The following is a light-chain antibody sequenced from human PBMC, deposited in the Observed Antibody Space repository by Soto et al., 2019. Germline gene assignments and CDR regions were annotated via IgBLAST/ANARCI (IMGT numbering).Light chain of an antibody. V-gene: IGLV2-8*01. Sequence: QSVLTQPPSASGSPGQSVTISCTGTSSDVGGYNYVSWYQLHPGKAPKLMIYEVTKRPSGVPDRFSGSKSGNTASLTVSGLKAEDEADYYCSSYAGSNNFGVFGGGTKVTV. J-gene: IGLJ2*01. CDR3: SSYAGSNNFGV. CDR2: EVT. CDR1: SSDVGGYNY.